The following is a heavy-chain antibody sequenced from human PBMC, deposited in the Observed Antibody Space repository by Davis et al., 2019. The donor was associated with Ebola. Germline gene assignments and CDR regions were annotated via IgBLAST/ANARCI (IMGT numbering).Heavy chain of an antibody. CDR3: ARVRHYGMDV. V-gene: IGHV3-33*01. Sequence: GESLKISCAASGFTFSSYGMHWVRQAPGKGLEWVAVIWYEGSNKCYADSVKGRFTISRDSAKNSLYLQMNSLRAEDTAVYYCARVRHYGMDVWGQGTTVTVSS. J-gene: IGHJ6*02. CDR1: GFTFSSYG. CDR2: IWYEGSNK.